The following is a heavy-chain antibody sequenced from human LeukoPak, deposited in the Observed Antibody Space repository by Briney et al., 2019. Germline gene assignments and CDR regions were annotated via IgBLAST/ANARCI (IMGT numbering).Heavy chain of an antibody. V-gene: IGHV1-18*01. CDR2: ISAYNGNT. CDR1: GYTFTSYG. Sequence: ASVKVSCKASGYTFTSYGISWVRQAPGQGLEWMGWISAYNGNTNYAQKLQGRVTMTTDTSTSTAYMELRSLRSDDTAVYYCARAWYYDILTGYLDVWGKGTTVTVSS. J-gene: IGHJ6*04. D-gene: IGHD3-9*01. CDR3: ARAWYYDILTGYLDV.